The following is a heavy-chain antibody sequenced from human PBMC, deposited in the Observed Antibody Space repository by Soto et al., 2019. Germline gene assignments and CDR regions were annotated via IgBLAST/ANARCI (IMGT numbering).Heavy chain of an antibody. CDR3: APDLMSVRVS. V-gene: IGHV1-69*01. D-gene: IGHD6-13*01. CDR1: GGTFSRHS. Sequence: QVQMVQSGAEVKKPGSSARVSCKVSGGTFSRHSISWVRQAPGQGLEWMGGIIPIFDATQYAQKFQGRLTITSHDPTTTSHLPLRSLGPEDTAIYYCAPDLMSVRVSRGQGLLVTVS. J-gene: IGHJ4*02. CDR2: IIPIFDAT.